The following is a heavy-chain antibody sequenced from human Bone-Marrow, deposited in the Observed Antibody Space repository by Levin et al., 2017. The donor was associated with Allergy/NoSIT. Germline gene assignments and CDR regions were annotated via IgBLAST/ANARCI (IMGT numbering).Heavy chain of an antibody. CDR1: GYTFTDKY. Sequence: EASVKVSCKASGYTFTDKYIHWVRQAPGQGLEWMGRINPNSGGTNYAQNFQGRVAMTRDTSISTGYMELSGLSSDDTAVYYCARGIAAAGSRPYDYWGQGTLVTVSS. D-gene: IGHD6-13*01. CDR2: INPNSGGT. CDR3: ARGIAAAGSRPYDY. V-gene: IGHV1-2*06. J-gene: IGHJ4*02.